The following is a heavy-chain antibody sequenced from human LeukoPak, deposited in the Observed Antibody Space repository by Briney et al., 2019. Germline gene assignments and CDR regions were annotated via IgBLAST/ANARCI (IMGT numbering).Heavy chain of an antibody. CDR3: ARIRKVEMATIIDY. J-gene: IGHJ4*02. CDR1: GGSISSYY. D-gene: IGHD5-24*01. V-gene: IGHV4-59*08. CDR2: IYYSGST. Sequence: SETLSLTCTVSGGSISSYYWSWIRQPPGKGLEWIGYIYYSGSTNYNPSLKSRVTISVDTSKNQFSLKLSSVTAADTAVYYCARIRKVEMATIIDYWGQGTLVTVSS.